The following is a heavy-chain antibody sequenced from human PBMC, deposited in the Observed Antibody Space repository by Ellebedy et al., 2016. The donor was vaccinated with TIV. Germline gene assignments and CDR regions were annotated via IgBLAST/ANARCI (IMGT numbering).Heavy chain of an antibody. CDR1: GFTFKNYA. CDR2: MSYDGHNK. Sequence: GESLKISXAASGFTFKNYAMHWVRQAPGKGPEWVALMSYDGHNKYYADSVQGRFTISKDNSKNTLYLQMNSLRPEDTAVYYCAKAYGSGSYWGNWFDPWGQGTLVTVSS. CDR3: AKAYGSGSYWGNWFDP. V-gene: IGHV3-30-3*01. J-gene: IGHJ5*02. D-gene: IGHD3-10*01.